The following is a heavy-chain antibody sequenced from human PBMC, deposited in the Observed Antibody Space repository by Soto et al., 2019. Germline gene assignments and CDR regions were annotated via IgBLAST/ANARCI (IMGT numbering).Heavy chain of an antibody. Sequence: GASVKVSCKASGYTFTSYGISWVRQAPGQGLEWMGWISAYNGNTNYAQKLQGRVTMTTDTSTSTAYMELRSLRSDDTAVYYCASGGSYYYDSSGSAFDIWGQGTMGTVSS. CDR3: ASGGSYYYDSSGSAFDI. V-gene: IGHV1-18*01. D-gene: IGHD3-22*01. CDR2: ISAYNGNT. CDR1: GYTFTSYG. J-gene: IGHJ3*02.